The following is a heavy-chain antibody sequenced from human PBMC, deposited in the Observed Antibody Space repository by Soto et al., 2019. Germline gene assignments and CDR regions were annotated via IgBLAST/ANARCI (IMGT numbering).Heavy chain of an antibody. CDR3: ARIVVVPAAIIRFGMDV. J-gene: IGHJ6*02. CDR2: IDPSDSYT. V-gene: IGHV5-10-1*01. D-gene: IGHD2-2*01. CDR1: GYSFTSYW. Sequence: PGESLKISCKGSGYSFTSYWISWVRQMPGKGLEWMGRIDPSDSYTNYSPSFQGHVTISADKSISTAYLQWSSLKASDTAMYYCARIVVVPAAIIRFGMDVWGQRTTVTVS.